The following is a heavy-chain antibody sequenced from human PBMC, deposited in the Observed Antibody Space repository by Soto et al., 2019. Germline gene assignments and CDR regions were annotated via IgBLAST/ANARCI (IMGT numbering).Heavy chain of an antibody. D-gene: IGHD1-20*01. V-gene: IGHV4-59*01. J-gene: IGHJ5*02. CDR3: ARTRITSTAATFDP. CDR2: MSYSGSS. CDR1: GGSLSTYY. Sequence: SETLSLTCTVSGGSLSTYYWSWVRQPPGKGLEWIVYMSYSGSSNYNPSLKSRVTMSVDTSKNQVSQKLSSVTAADTAVYYCARTRITSTAATFDPWGQGTLVTVSS.